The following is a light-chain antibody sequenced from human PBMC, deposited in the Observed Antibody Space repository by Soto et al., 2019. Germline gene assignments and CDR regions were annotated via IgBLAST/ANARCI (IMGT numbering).Light chain of an antibody. CDR3: QQHISWPLT. CDR2: DAS. CDR1: QSVSTN. J-gene: IGKJ4*01. V-gene: IGKV3-11*01. Sequence: EIVLTQSPGTLSLSPGERATLSCRASQSVSTNSLAWYQQKPGQAPRLLVYDASNRATGIPTRFSGSGSGTDFTLTISNLEPEDFAVYYCQQHISWPLTFGGGTKVHI.